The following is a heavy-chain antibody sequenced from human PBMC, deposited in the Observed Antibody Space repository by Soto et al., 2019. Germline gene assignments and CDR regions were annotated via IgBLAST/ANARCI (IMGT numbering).Heavy chain of an antibody. CDR3: ARGDCSSTSCYALERYYYYMDV. CDR2: INHSGST. Sequence: SETLSLTCAVYGGSFSGYYWSWIRQPPGKGLEWIGEINHSGSTNYNPSLKSRVTISVDTSKNQFSLKLSSVTAADTAVYYCARGDCSSTSCYALERYYYYMDVWGKGTTVTVSS. V-gene: IGHV4-34*01. J-gene: IGHJ6*03. CDR1: GGSFSGYY. D-gene: IGHD2-2*01.